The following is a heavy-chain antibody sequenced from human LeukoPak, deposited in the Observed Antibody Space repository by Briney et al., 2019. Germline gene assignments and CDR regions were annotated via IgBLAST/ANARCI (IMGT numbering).Heavy chain of an antibody. CDR2: ISAYNGNT. Sequence: GASVKVSCKASGYTFTSYGISWVRQAPGQGLEGMGWISAYNGNTNYAQKLQGRVTMTTDTSTSTAYMELRSLRSDDTAVYYCARVLIGIYGSEMGAYWGQGTLVTVSS. J-gene: IGHJ4*02. D-gene: IGHD3-10*01. CDR3: ARVLIGIYGSEMGAY. CDR1: GYTFTSYG. V-gene: IGHV1-18*01.